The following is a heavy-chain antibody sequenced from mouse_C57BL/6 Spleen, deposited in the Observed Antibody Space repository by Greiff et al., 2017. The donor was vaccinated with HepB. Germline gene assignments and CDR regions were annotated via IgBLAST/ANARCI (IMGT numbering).Heavy chain of an antibody. CDR2: IYPGSGST. CDR3: AKGGARLGNY. D-gene: IGHD3-1*01. Sequence: QVQLQQSGAELVKPGASVKMSCKASGYTFTSYWITWVKQRPGQGLEWIGDIYPGSGSTNYNEKFKSKAALTVDTSSSTAYMQLSSLTSEDSAVYYCAKGGARLGNYWGQGTTLTVSS. J-gene: IGHJ2*01. CDR1: GYTFTSYW. V-gene: IGHV1-55*01.